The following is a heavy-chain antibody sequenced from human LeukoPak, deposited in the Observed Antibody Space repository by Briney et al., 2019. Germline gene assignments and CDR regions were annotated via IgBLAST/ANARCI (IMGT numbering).Heavy chain of an antibody. D-gene: IGHD4-17*01. CDR1: GFTFSDYY. V-gene: IGHV3-11*03. Sequence: GGSLRLSCAASGFTFSDYYMSWIRQAPGKGLEWVSYISSSSSYTNYADSVKGRFTISRDNAKNSLYLQMNSLRAEDTAVYYCAKSRTFGTVTTAVFDYWGQGTLVTVSS. J-gene: IGHJ4*02. CDR2: ISSSSSYT. CDR3: AKSRTFGTVTTAVFDY.